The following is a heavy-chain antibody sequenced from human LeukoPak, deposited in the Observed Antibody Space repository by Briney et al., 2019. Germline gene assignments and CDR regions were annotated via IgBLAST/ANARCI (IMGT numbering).Heavy chain of an antibody. CDR2: INPNIGDA. CDR1: GYTFTDYF. D-gene: IGHD2-21*02. Sequence: VASVKVSCMASGYTFTDYFIHWVRQAPGQGLEWMGWINPNIGDASYAQKFQDRVTMTRDRSINTAYMELSRLTSDDTAVYYCARMALDGGDSIGFDSWGQGTLVTVSS. CDR3: ARMALDGGDSIGFDS. V-gene: IGHV1-2*02. J-gene: IGHJ5*01.